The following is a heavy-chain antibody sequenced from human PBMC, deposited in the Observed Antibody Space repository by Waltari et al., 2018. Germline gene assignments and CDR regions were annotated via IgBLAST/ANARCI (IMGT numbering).Heavy chain of an antibody. CDR3: ATDWETMVQGVTPVDY. J-gene: IGHJ4*02. CDR1: GYTFTDYY. CDR2: VDAEDET. D-gene: IGHD3-10*01. V-gene: IGHV1-69-2*01. Sequence: EVQLVQSGAEVKKPGATVKISCKASGYTFTDYYMHWVQQAPGKGLEWMGRVDAEDETRYAEKVQGRVTITAERCIDTAYMELSSLRSEDTAVYYCATDWETMVQGVTPVDYWGQGTLVTVSS.